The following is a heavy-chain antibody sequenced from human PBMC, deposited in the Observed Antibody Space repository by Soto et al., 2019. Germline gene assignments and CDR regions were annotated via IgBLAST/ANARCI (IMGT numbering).Heavy chain of an antibody. Sequence: GVSLRLSCAVSGFSFGTYTVNWVRQAPGTGLEWVSGLSDSVGTTHYAYSVKGRFTISRDNSKDTLYLQMHSLRAEDTAVYFCTKSAIVVVTAAKDWDYYYYAMNVWGQGTTVTVSS. J-gene: IGHJ6*02. V-gene: IGHV3-23*01. CDR2: LSDSVGTT. CDR3: TKSAIVVVTAAKDWDYYYYAMNV. CDR1: GFSFGTYT. D-gene: IGHD2-2*01.